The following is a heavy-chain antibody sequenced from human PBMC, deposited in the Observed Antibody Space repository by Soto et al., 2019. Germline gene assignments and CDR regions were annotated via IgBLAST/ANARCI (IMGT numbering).Heavy chain of an antibody. V-gene: IGHV3-74*01. J-gene: IGHJ4*02. CDR1: GFTFSSYW. CDR2: INSDGSST. D-gene: IGHD3-16*02. CDR3: AVIWGSYRSLDY. Sequence: GGSLRLSCAASGFTFSSYWMHWVRQAPGKGLVWVSRINSDGSSTSYADSVKGRFTISRDNAKNKMYLQMNSLRAEDTAVYYCAVIWGSYRSLDYWGQGTLVTVSS.